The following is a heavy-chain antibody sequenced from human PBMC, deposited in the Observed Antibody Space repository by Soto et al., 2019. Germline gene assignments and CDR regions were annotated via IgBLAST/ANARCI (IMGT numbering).Heavy chain of an antibody. CDR2: IIPIFGTA. Sequence: SVKVSCKASGGTFSSYAISWVRQAPGQGLEWMGGIIPIFGTAKYSQKFQGRVTITRDTSASTAYMELSSLRSEDTAVYYCARAPVRFLEWFPVPYGMDVWGQGTTVTVSS. CDR3: ARAPVRFLEWFPVPYGMDV. J-gene: IGHJ6*02. CDR1: GGTFSSYA. D-gene: IGHD3-3*01. V-gene: IGHV1-69*05.